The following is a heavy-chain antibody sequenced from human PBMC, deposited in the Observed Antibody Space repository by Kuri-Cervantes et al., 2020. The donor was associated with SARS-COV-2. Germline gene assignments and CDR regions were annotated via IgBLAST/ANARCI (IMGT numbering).Heavy chain of an antibody. D-gene: IGHD3-22*01. CDR3: ALGYWGSGYPRYYYYMDV. Sequence: ASVKVSCKASGNTFTGYYMHWVRQAPGQGLEWMGWINPNSGGTNYAQKFQGRVTLTADESTSTAYMELSSLRSEDTAVYYCALGYWGSGYPRYYYYMDVWGKGTTVTVSS. CDR1: GNTFTGYY. J-gene: IGHJ6*03. CDR2: INPNSGGT. V-gene: IGHV1-2*02.